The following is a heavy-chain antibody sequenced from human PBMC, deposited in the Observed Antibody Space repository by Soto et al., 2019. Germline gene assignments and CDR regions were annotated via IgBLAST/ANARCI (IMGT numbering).Heavy chain of an antibody. CDR2: IIPIFGTA. Sequence: GPSLKVSCQASGGTFSSYAISWVRQAPGQGLEWMGGIIPIFGTANYAQKFQGRVTITADESTSTAYMELSSLRSEDTAVYYCGIAAAGYFQHWRQSNLVTVSS. CDR1: GGTFSSYA. J-gene: IGHJ1*01. V-gene: IGHV1-69*13. D-gene: IGHD6-13*01. CDR3: GIAAAGYFQH.